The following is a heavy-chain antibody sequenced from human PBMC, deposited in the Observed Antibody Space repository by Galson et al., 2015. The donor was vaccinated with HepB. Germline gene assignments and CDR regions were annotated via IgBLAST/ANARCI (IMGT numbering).Heavy chain of an antibody. Sequence: SVKVSCKVSGYTLTELSMHWVRQAPGKGLEWMGGFDPEDGETIYAQKFQGRVTMTEDTSTDTAYMELRSLRSDDTAVYYCARANMVRGYHDAFDIWGQGTMVTVSS. J-gene: IGHJ3*02. D-gene: IGHD3-10*01. V-gene: IGHV1-24*01. CDR2: FDPEDGET. CDR1: GYTLTELS. CDR3: ARANMVRGYHDAFDI.